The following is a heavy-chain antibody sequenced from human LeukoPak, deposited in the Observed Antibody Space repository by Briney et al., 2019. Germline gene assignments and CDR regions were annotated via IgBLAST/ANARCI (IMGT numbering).Heavy chain of an antibody. J-gene: IGHJ3*01. V-gene: IGHV4-39*07. Sequence: SETLSLTCTVSGGSISSSNFYWGWIRQPPGKGLEWIGSIYYSGSTYYNPSLKSRVTISVDTSKNQFSLKLSSVTAADTAVYYCARVPPDYNDLHDALDLWGQGTVVTVSS. CDR1: GGSISSSNFY. D-gene: IGHD4-17*01. CDR3: ARVPPDYNDLHDALDL. CDR2: IYYSGST.